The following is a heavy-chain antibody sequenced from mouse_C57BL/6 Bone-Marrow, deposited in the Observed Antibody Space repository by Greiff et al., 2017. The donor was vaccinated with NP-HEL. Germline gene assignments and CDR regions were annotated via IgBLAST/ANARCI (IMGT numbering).Heavy chain of an antibody. Sequence: EVKLMESGEGLVKPGGSLKLSCAASGFTFSSYAMSWVRQTPEKRLEWVAYISSGGDYIYYADTVKGRFTISRDNARNTLYLQMSSLKSEDTAMYYCTRDLPYYYGSKANWGFAYWGQGTLVTVSA. CDR3: TRDLPYYYGSKANWGFAY. CDR2: ISSGGDYI. CDR1: GFTFSSYA. V-gene: IGHV5-9-1*02. D-gene: IGHD1-1*01. J-gene: IGHJ3*01.